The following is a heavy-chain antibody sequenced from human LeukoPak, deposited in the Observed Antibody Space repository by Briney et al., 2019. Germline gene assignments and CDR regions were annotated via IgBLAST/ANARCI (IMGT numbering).Heavy chain of an antibody. J-gene: IGHJ4*02. Sequence: GGSLRLSCAASGFTFSTFWMHWVRQTPGRGLVWVSRISNDGSTTHYADSVKGRFTISRDNAKNTLFLHMNSLRAEDTAVYYCNVRWGPNSDYWGQGTLVTVSS. CDR3: NVRWGPNSDY. V-gene: IGHV3-74*01. CDR2: ISNDGSTT. CDR1: GFTFSTFW. D-gene: IGHD7-27*01.